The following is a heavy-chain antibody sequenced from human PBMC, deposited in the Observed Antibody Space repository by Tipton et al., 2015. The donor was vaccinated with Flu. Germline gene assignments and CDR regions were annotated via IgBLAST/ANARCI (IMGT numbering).Heavy chain of an antibody. J-gene: IGHJ6*02. CDR3: ASGGYSSSWYTPPYYYYYGMDV. Sequence: TLSLTCAVYGGSFSGYYWSWIRQPPGKGLEWIGEINHSGSTNYNPSLTSRVTISVDTSKNQFSLKLSSVTAADTAVYYCASGGYSSSWYTPPYYYYYGMDVWCQGTTVTVSS. CDR1: GGSFSGYY. V-gene: IGHV4-34*01. CDR2: INHSGST. D-gene: IGHD6-13*01.